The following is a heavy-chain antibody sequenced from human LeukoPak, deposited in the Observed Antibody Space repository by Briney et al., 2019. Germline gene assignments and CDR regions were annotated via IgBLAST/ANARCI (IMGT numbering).Heavy chain of an antibody. J-gene: IGHJ4*02. CDR3: ARSGWDCSSTSCYVGYYFDY. CDR1: GFTFSSYS. V-gene: IGHV3-48*02. CDR2: ISSSSTI. Sequence: GRSLRLSCAASGFTFSSYSMNWVRQAPGKGLEWVSYISSSSTIYYADSVKGRFTISRDNAKNSLYLQMNSLRDEDTAVYYCARSGWDCSSTSCYVGYYFDYWGQGTLVTVSS. D-gene: IGHD2-2*01.